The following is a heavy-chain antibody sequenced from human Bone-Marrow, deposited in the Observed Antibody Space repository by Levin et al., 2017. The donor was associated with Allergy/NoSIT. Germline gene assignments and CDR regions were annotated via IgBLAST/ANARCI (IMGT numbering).Heavy chain of an antibody. D-gene: IGHD1-26*01. Sequence: ASVKVSCKASGGTFSSYAISWVRQAPGQGLEWMGGIIPIFGTANYAQKFQGRVTITADESTSTAYMELSSLRSEDTAVYYCAGRDSGSYFDFDYWGQGTLVTVSS. CDR3: AGRDSGSYFDFDY. V-gene: IGHV1-69*13. CDR2: IIPIFGTA. CDR1: GGTFSSYA. J-gene: IGHJ4*02.